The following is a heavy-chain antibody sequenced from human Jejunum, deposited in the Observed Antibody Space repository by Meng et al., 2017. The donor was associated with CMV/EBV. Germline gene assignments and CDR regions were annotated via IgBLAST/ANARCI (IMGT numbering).Heavy chain of an antibody. CDR3: ARAGQHFDYYFDS. J-gene: IGHJ4*02. Sequence: SGYIFRGYYIHWLRQVPGQGPEWMGWINPNSGDTWSPPKFQGRVTMTSDTSVNTSYMDLNSLTSDDSAVYYCARAGQHFDYYFDSWGQGTLVTVSS. D-gene: IGHD3-9*01. V-gene: IGHV1-2*02. CDR1: GYIFRGYY. CDR2: INPNSGDT.